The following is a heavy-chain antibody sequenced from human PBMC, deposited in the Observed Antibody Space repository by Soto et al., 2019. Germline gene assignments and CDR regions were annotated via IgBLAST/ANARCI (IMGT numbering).Heavy chain of an antibody. Sequence: GGSLGLSCAASGFSVNTYAMSWVRQAPGKGLEWVASLSGSGGFTEHADSVKGRFSISRDNSKNTLFLQMNGLRVDDTAVYYCGKDRYYDSRIIDSWGAGTLVTVSS. CDR1: GFSVNTYA. J-gene: IGHJ4*02. V-gene: IGHV3-23*01. CDR2: LSGSGGFT. D-gene: IGHD3-22*01. CDR3: GKDRYYDSRIIDS.